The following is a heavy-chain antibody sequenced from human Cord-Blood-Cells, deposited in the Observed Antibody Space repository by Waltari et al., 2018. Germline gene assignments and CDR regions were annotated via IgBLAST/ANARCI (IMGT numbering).Heavy chain of an antibody. CDR1: GGSFSGHY. V-gene: IGHV4-34*01. J-gene: IGHJ3*02. CDR2: INHSGST. D-gene: IGHD3-22*01. Sequence: QAQPQPWGPGLLKRSATLSLTCADYGGSFSGHYWGWIRQPPGKGLEWIGEINHSGSTNYNPSLKSRVAISVDTSKNQFSLKLSSVTDADTAVYYCARTLYDSSGYYSDAFDIWGQGTMVTVSS. CDR3: ARTLYDSSGYYSDAFDI.